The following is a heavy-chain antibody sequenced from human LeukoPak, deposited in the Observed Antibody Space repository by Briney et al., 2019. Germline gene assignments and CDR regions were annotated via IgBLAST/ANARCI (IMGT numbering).Heavy chain of an antibody. CDR2: ISSDVSST. CDR1: GFTFSRYW. V-gene: IGHV3-74*01. CDR3: ASGPYCSGGSCYGHFDY. J-gene: IGHJ4*02. Sequence: GGSLRLSCAASGFTFSRYWMHWVRQAPGKGLVWVSRISSDVSSTRYADSVKGRFTISRDNAKNTLYLQMNNLRAEDTAVYYCASGPYCSGGSCYGHFDYWGQGTLVTASS. D-gene: IGHD2-15*01.